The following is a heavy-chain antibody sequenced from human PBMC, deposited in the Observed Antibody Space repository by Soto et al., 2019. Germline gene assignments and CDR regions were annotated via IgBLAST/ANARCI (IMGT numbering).Heavy chain of an antibody. CDR2: INHSGST. J-gene: IGHJ6*02. V-gene: IGHV4-34*01. CDR3: ARDSDTAMDRAYGMDV. CDR1: GGSFSGYY. D-gene: IGHD5-18*01. Sequence: QVQLQQWGAGLLKPSETLSLTCAVYGGSFSGYYWSWIRQPPGKGLGWIGEINHSGSTNYNPSLKSRVTISVDTSKNQFPLKLSSVTAADTAVYYCARDSDTAMDRAYGMDVWGQGTTVTVSS.